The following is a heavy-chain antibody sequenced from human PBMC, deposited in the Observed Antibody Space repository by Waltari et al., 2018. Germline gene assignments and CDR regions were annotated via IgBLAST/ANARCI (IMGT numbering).Heavy chain of an antibody. CDR3: ATLDFSGGDYFDY. CDR1: GIIFSRNW. V-gene: IGHV3-7*01. CDR2: IKEDGSEK. D-gene: IGHD6-19*01. J-gene: IGHJ4*02. Sequence: EVRLVESGGGLVQPGGSLRLSCAASGIIFSRNWMSWLRQAPGKGLEWVANIKEDGSEKYYVASVKGRFTISRDNAKNSLYLQMSSLKAEDTAVYYCATLDFSGGDYFDYWGQGTLVTVSP.